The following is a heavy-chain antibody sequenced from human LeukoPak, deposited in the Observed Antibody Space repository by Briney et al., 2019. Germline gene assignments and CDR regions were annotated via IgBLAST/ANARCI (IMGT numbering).Heavy chain of an antibody. J-gene: IGHJ4*02. CDR3: ARDYSSSWYGFPFDY. CDR1: GFTFSSYS. D-gene: IGHD6-13*01. CDR2: ISSSGSYI. Sequence: GGSLRLSCAASGFTFSSYSMNWVRQAPGKGLEWVSSISSSGSYIYYADSVKGRFTISRDNAKNSLYLQMNSLRAEDTAVYYCARDYSSSWYGFPFDYWGQGTLVTVSS. V-gene: IGHV3-21*01.